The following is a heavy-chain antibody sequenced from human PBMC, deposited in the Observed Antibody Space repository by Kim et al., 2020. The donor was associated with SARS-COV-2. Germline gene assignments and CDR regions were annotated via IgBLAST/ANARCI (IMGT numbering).Heavy chain of an antibody. V-gene: IGHV4-34*01. D-gene: IGHD3-16*02. CDR1: GGSFSGYY. CDR3: ARGNYYDYVWGSYRYTRSSAFDI. Sequence: SETLSLTRAVYGGSFSGYYWSWIRQPPGKGLEWIGEINHSGSTNYNPSLKSRVTISVDTSKNQFSLKLSSVTAADTAVYYCARGNYYDYVWGSYRYTRSSAFDIWGQGTMVTVSS. J-gene: IGHJ3*02. CDR2: INHSGST.